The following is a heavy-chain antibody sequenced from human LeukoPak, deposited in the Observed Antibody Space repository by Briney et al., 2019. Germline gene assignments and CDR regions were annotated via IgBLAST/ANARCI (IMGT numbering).Heavy chain of an antibody. CDR1: GFTFSSYW. D-gene: IGHD5-18*01. V-gene: IGHV3-74*01. CDR3: ARGHGGYTYGLWVFDF. CDR2: IHGDGKKT. J-gene: IGHJ4*02. Sequence: GGSLRLSCAASGFTFSSYWMHWVRQAPGKGLVWVSRIHGDGKKTTYADSVKGRFTISRDNAKNALYLQMNSLRVEDTAVYYCARGHGGYTYGLWVFDFWGQGTLVTVSS.